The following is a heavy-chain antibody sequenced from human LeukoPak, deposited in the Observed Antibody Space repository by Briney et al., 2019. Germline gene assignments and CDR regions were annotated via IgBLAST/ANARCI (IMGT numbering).Heavy chain of an antibody. D-gene: IGHD3-22*01. CDR2: IRNDGSTK. Sequence: GGSLRLSCAASGFTFSTYGMHWVRRAPGKGLEWVAFIRNDGSTKYYADSVRGRFTISRDNSKNTLYLQMNSLRAEDTAVYYCAKDRLLVIGSYYYDSSGSLDYWGQGTLVTVSS. J-gene: IGHJ4*02. CDR1: GFTFSTYG. CDR3: AKDRLLVIGSYYYDSSGSLDY. V-gene: IGHV3-30*02.